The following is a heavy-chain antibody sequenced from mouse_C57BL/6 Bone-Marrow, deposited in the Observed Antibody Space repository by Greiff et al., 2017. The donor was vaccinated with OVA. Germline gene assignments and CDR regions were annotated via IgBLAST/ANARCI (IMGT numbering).Heavy chain of an antibody. Sequence: EVQLVQSGAELVRPGASVKLSCTASGFNIKDDYMHWVKQRPEQGLEWIGWIDPENGDTEYASKFKGKATITADTSSNTAYLQLSSLTSEDTGVCYCTTDLLLPPWFGYWGQGTRVTVSA. CDR1: GFNIKDDY. D-gene: IGHD1-1*01. CDR3: TTDLLLPPWFGY. J-gene: IGHJ3*01. CDR2: IDPENGDT. V-gene: IGHV14-4*01.